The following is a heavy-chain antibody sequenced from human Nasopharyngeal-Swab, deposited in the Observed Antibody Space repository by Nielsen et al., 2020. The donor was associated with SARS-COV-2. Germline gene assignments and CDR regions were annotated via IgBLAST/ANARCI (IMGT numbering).Heavy chain of an antibody. V-gene: IGHV1-69*05. D-gene: IGHD3-22*01. J-gene: IGHJ4*02. CDR3: ARTYYYDSSGYYDY. CDR2: IIPIFGTA. Sequence: WVRQAPGQGLEWMGGIIPIFGTANYAQKFQGRVTMTTDTSTSTAYMELRSLRSDDTAVYYCARTYYYDSSGYYDYWGQGTLVTVSS.